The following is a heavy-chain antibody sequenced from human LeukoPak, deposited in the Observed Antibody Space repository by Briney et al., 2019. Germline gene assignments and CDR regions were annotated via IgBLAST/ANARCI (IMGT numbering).Heavy chain of an antibody. CDR2: ISAYNGNT. V-gene: IGHV1-18*01. CDR3: ARAYYDFWSGYYLGSSDY. J-gene: IGHJ4*02. CDR1: GYTFTSYG. D-gene: IGHD3-3*01. Sequence: ASVKVSCKASGYTFTSYGISWVRQAPGQGLEWMGWISAYNGNTNYAQKLQGGVTMTTDTSTSTAYMELRSLRSDDTAVYYCARAYYDFWSGYYLGSSDYWGQGTLVTVSS.